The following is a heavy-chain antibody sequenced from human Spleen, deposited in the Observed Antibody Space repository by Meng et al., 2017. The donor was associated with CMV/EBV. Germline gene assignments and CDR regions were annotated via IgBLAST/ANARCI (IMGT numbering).Heavy chain of an antibody. CDR1: DGFTTNDDYY. J-gene: IGHJ4*02. CDR2: IHYSRTT. D-gene: IGHD5-12*01. Sequence: QVPRQESAHGPVKASRTLSTTCTVGDGFTTNDDYYWGWVRQPPRKRLEWIGYIHYSRTTYYNSSLKIPISISLDTFKNQFTLNLISVTAADAAVYYCARVSPGGYGYFDSWGQRTLVTVSS. V-gene: IGHV4-30-4*01. CDR3: ARVSPGGYGYFDS.